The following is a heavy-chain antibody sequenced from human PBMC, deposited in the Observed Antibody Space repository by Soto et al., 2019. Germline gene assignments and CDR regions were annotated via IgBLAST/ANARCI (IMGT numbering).Heavy chain of an antibody. CDR2: IYWNDDK. Sequence: QITLRESGPTLVKPTQTLTLTCTFSGFSLTTSGAGVVWIRQPPGKALEWLALIYWNDDKRYNPSLKNGLTITENTSKTRVVLTMTNLDPVETATYYGADGARRYDFLTGYYVSPPDYWGLGTLVTASS. D-gene: IGHD3-9*01. V-gene: IGHV2-5*01. CDR3: ADGARRYDFLTGYYVSPPDY. J-gene: IGHJ4*02. CDR1: GFSLTTSGAG.